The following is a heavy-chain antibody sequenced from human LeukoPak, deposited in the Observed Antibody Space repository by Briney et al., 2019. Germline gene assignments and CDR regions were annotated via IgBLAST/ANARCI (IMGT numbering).Heavy chain of an antibody. D-gene: IGHD3-10*01. J-gene: IGHJ3*02. Sequence: ASVKVSCKASGYTFTGYYMHWVRQAPGQGLEWMGWINPNSGGTNYAQKFQGRVTMTRDTSISTAYMELSRLRSDDTAVYYCARGYYASGLKRAFDIWGQGTMVTVSS. V-gene: IGHV1-2*02. CDR3: ARGYYASGLKRAFDI. CDR2: INPNSGGT. CDR1: GYTFTGYY.